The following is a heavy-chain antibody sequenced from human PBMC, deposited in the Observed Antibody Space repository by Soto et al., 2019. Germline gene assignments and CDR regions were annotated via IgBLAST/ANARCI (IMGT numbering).Heavy chain of an antibody. CDR1: GGSFSGYY. CDR2: INHSGST. Sequence: SETLSLTCAVYGGSFSGYYWSWIRQPPGKGLEWIGEINHSGSTNYNPSLKSRVTISVDTSKNQFPLKMSSVTAEDTAVYYCARGRGTMGRGVIQYYYYYYGMDVWVQGTTVT. D-gene: IGHD3-10*01. CDR3: ARGRGTMGRGVIQYYYYYYGMDV. J-gene: IGHJ6*02. V-gene: IGHV4-34*01.